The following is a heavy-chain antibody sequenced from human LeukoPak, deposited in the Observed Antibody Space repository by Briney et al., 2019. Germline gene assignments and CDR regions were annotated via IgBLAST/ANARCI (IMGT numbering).Heavy chain of an antibody. V-gene: IGHV4-39*07. CDR1: GGSISSSSYY. CDR2: IYYSGST. D-gene: IGHD3-3*01. Sequence: SETLSLTCTVSGGSISSSSYYWGWIRQPPGKGLEWIGSIYYSGSTYYNPSLKSRVTISVDTSKNQFSLKLSSVTAADTAVYYCARASLTFGVVLDAFDIWGQGTMVTVSS. J-gene: IGHJ3*02. CDR3: ARASLTFGVVLDAFDI.